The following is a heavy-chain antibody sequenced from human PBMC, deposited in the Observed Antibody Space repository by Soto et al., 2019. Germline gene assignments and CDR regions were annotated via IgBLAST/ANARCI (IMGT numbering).Heavy chain of an antibody. D-gene: IGHD5-12*01. V-gene: IGHV4-59*01. CDR1: GGSINSDY. J-gene: IGHJ4*02. CDR3: ARGVATNEFDS. CDR2: IFYSGYT. Sequence: QVQLQESGPGLVKPSETLSLTCTVSGGSINSDYWSWIRQPPGKGLEWIGYIFYSGYTKHDPSLKSRVTMSVDTSKTQFSLTLSSVTAADTAVYYCARGVATNEFDSWGQGTLVPVSS.